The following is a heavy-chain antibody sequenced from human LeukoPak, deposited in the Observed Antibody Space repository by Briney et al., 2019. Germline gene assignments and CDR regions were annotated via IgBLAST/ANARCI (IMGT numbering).Heavy chain of an antibody. CDR1: GYTFTDYG. CDR3: AREGPVSSSLLPLDY. CDR2: ISAYNGNT. J-gene: IGHJ4*02. D-gene: IGHD6-13*01. V-gene: IGHV1-18*01. Sequence: GASVKVSCKASGYTFTDYGISWVRQAPGQGLEWMGWISAYNGNTNYAQKLQGRVTMTTDTSTSTAYMELRSLRSDDTAVYYCAREGPVSSSLLPLDYWGQGTLVTVSS.